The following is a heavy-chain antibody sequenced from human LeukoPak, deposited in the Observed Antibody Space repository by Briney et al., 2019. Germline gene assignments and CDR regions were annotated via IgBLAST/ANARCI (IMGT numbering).Heavy chain of an antibody. V-gene: IGHV3-53*01. D-gene: IGHD3-10*01. CDR3: ARDHITMIRGVSYYYYGMDV. CDR1: GFPISTNY. J-gene: IGHJ6*02. Sequence: GGSLRLSCAASGFPISTNYMSWVRPAPGKGPEWVSIIYSGGNTFYADSVKGRFTISRDSSKNTLFLQMISLRAEDTAVYYCARDHITMIRGVSYYYYGMDVWGQGTTVTVSS. CDR2: IYSGGNT.